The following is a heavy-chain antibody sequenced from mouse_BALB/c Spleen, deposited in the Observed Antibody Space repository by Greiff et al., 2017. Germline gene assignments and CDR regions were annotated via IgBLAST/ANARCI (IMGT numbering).Heavy chain of an antibody. V-gene: IGHV4-1*02. CDR2: INPDSSTI. CDR1: GFDFSRYW. CDR3: ARCGSSFIWYFDV. Sequence: EVKLMESGGGLVQPGGSLKLSCAASGFDFSRYWMSWVRQAPGKGLEWIGEINPDSSTINYTPSLKDKFIISRDNAKNTLYLQMSKVRSEDTALYYCARCGSSFIWYFDVWGAGTTVTVSS. D-gene: IGHD1-1*01. J-gene: IGHJ1*01.